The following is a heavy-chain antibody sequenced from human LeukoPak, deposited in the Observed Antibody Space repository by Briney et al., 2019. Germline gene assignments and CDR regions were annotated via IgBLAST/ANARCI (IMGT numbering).Heavy chain of an antibody. CDR2: IYTSGST. V-gene: IGHV4-4*07. Sequence: SETLSLTCTVSGGSISSYYWSWIRQPAGKGLEWIGRIYTSGSTNYNPSLKSRVTISVDTSKNQFSLKLSSVTAADTAVYYCARDGVGARGYYYYYMDVWGKGTTVTVSS. J-gene: IGHJ6*03. CDR1: GGSISSYY. D-gene: IGHD1-26*01. CDR3: ARDGVGARGYYYYYMDV.